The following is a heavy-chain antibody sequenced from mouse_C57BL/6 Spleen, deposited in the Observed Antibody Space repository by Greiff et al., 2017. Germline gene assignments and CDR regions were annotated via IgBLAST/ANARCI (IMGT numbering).Heavy chain of an antibody. CDR3: ASGTTVVATYYYAMDY. Sequence: EVKLMESGPELVKPGASVKISCKASGYSFTDYNMNWVKQSNGKSLEWIGVINPNYGTTSYNQKFKGKATLTVDQSSSTAYMQLNSLTSEDSAVYYCASGTTVVATYYYAMDYWGQGTSVTVSS. D-gene: IGHD1-1*01. CDR1: GYSFTDYN. CDR2: INPNYGTT. J-gene: IGHJ4*01. V-gene: IGHV1-39*01.